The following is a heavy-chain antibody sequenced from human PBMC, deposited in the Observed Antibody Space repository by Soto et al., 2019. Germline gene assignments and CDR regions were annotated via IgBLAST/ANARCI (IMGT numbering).Heavy chain of an antibody. D-gene: IGHD2-2*01. J-gene: IGHJ4*02. CDR3: ARGRYIGIVVVPAAMRV. CDR2: INHSGST. CDR1: GGSFSGYY. Sequence: SETLSLTCAVYGGSFSGYYWSWIRQPPGKGLEWIGEINHSGSTNYNPSLKSRVTISVDTSKNQFSLKLSSVTAADTAVYYCARGRYIGIVVVPAAMRVWGQGTRVTVSS. V-gene: IGHV4-34*01.